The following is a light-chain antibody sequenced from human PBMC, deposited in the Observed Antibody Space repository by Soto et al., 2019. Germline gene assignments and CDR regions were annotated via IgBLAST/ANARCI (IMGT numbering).Light chain of an antibody. CDR3: QQHNSYPWT. J-gene: IGKJ1*01. CDR1: QTISSW. CDR2: DAS. V-gene: IGKV1-5*01. Sequence: DIQMTPSPSTLSGSVGDRVNITCRASQTISSWLAWYQQTPGKAPKLLIYDASSLESGVPSRFSGSGSGTEIPPPITCRQPDDFSTYYCQQHNSYPWTFGQGTKVDIK.